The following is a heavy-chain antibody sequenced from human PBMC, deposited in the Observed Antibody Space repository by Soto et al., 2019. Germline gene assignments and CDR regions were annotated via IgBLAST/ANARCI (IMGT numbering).Heavy chain of an antibody. CDR3: ARQSTAWPNFDS. D-gene: IGHD2-21*02. Sequence: QVQLQESGPGLVKPSETLSLTCTVSGGSISNYYWSWIRQPPGKGLEWIGYIYYSGNTNHNPSLKSRVTISVDTSKKQFSLKVSAVTAADTAVYYCARQSTAWPNFDSWGQGTLVTVSS. J-gene: IGHJ4*02. V-gene: IGHV4-59*01. CDR2: IYYSGNT. CDR1: GGSISNYY.